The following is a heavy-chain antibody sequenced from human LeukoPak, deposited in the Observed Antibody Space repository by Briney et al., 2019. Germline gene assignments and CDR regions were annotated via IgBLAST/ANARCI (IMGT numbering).Heavy chain of an antibody. V-gene: IGHV4-34*01. J-gene: IGHJ4*02. CDR3: ARGGNSGLTY. CDR2: INHSGST. Sequence: PSETLSLTCGVYGGSFSGYYWSWIRQPPGKGLEWIGEINHSGSTNYNPSLKSRVTISVDTSKNQFSLKLSSVTAADTAVYYCARGGNSGLTYWGQGTLVIVSS. CDR1: GGSFSGYY. D-gene: IGHD5-12*01.